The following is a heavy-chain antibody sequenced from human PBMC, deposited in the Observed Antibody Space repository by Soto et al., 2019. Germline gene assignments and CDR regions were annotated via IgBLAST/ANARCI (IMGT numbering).Heavy chain of an antibody. V-gene: IGHV4-34*01. D-gene: IGHD4-17*01. Sequence: SETLSLTCAVYGGSFSGYYWSWIRQPPGKGLEWIGEINHSGSTNYNPSLKSRVTISVDTSETQFSLRLASVTAADTAVYYCARHVYGDPFHYWGQGTLVTVSS. CDR1: GGSFSGYY. CDR3: ARHVYGDPFHY. J-gene: IGHJ4*02. CDR2: INHSGST.